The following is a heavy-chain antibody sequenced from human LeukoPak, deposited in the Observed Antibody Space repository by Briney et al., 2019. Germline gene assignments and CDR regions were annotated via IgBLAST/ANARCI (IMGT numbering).Heavy chain of an antibody. D-gene: IGHD1-26*01. Sequence: GGPLRLSCGASGFTFNSYAMNWVRKAPGKGLEWAPVIRGSGDRTFYADSVKGRFTISRDNSKNTLYLQMNSLRAEDTAVYYCAKGRRAPLVGTSTKSWLDYWGQGTLVTVSS. V-gene: IGHV3-23*01. CDR2: IRGSGDRT. J-gene: IGHJ4*02. CDR3: AKGRRAPLVGTSTKSWLDY. CDR1: GFTFNSYA.